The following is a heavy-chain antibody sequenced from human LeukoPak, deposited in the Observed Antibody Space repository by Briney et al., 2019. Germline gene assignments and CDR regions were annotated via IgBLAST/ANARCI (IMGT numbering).Heavy chain of an antibody. CDR3: ARVMGGYSYGYVGSGGAFDI. V-gene: IGHV1-2*04. CDR1: GYTFTGYY. CDR2: INPNSGGT. J-gene: IGHJ3*02. Sequence: ASVKVSCKASGYTFTGYYMHWVRQAPGQGLEWMGWINPNSGGTNYAQKFQGWVTMTRDTSISTAYMELSRLRSDDTAVYYCARVMGGYSYGYVGSGGAFDIWGQGTMVTVSS. D-gene: IGHD5-18*01.